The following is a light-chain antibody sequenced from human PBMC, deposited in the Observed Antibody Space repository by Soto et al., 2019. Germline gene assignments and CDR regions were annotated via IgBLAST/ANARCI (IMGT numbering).Light chain of an antibody. CDR3: CSFAGSATWI. CDR1: SSDVGSYNL. CDR2: EVN. V-gene: IGLV2-23*02. Sequence: QSALTQPASVSGSPGQSITISCTGTSSDVGSYNLVSWYQQHPGKAPKLTIYEVNKWPSGVSNRFSGSKSGNTASLTISGLQAEDEADYYCCSFAGSATWIFGGGTKLTVL. J-gene: IGLJ2*01.